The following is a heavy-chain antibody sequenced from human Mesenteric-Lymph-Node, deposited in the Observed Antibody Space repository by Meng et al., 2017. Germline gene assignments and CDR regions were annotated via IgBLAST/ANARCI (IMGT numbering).Heavy chain of an antibody. CDR1: GYTFTSYG. CDR2: IIPIFGTA. Sequence: SVKVSCKASGYTFTSYGISWVRQAPGQGLEWMGGIIPIFGTANYAQKFQGRVTITTDESTSTAYMELSSLRSEDTAVYYCASYRRGGVATIYPWGSTYYFDYWGQGTLVTVSS. CDR3: ASYRRGGVATIYPWGSTYYFDY. D-gene: IGHD5-12*01. V-gene: IGHV1-69*05. J-gene: IGHJ4*02.